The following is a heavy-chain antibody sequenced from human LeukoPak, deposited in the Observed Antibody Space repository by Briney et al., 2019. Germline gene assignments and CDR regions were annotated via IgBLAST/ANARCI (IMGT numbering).Heavy chain of an antibody. CDR1: GYTFTSYD. V-gene: IGHV1-8*01. CDR3: ARGGPVLRYFDWLSPRNNWFDP. Sequence: ASVKVSRKASGYTFTSYDSNWVRQATGQGLEWMGWMNPNSGNTGYAQKFQGRVTMTRNTSISTAYMELSSLRSEDTAVYYCARGGPVLRYFDWLSPRNNWFDPWGQGTLVTVSS. D-gene: IGHD3-9*01. CDR2: MNPNSGNT. J-gene: IGHJ5*02.